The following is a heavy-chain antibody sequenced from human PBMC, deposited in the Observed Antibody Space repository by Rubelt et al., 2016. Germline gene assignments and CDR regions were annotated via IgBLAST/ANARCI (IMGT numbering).Heavy chain of an antibody. Sequence: EVQLVESGGGLVQPGGSLRLSCAASGYTFSSYSMNWVRQAPGKGLEWVSYISSSSSTIYYADSVKGRFTASRDNAKKSLDLQVNSLRDVDTAVYDCARDLLFGGQGTLVTVSS. CDR2: ISSSSSTI. V-gene: IGHV3-48*02. J-gene: IGHJ4*02. CDR3: ARDLLF. CDR1: GYTFSSYS. D-gene: IGHD2-15*01.